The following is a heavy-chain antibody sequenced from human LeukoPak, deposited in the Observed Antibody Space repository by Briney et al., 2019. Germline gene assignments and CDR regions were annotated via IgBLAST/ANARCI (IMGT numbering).Heavy chain of an antibody. CDR1: GGSITTTNW. CDR2: VSLSGLT. CDR3: SRENGAFSPFGY. D-gene: IGHD2-8*01. Sequence: SGTLSLTCGVSGGSITTTNWWSWVRQPPGQGLEWIGEVSLSGLTNYNPSLSSRVIMALDTSKNHLSLHLTSVTAADTAVYYCSRENGAFSPFGYWGQGYLVTVLS. V-gene: IGHV4-4*02. J-gene: IGHJ4*02.